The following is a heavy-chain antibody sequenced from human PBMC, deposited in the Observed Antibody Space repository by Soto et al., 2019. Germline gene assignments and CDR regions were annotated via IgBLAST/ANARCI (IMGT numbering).Heavy chain of an antibody. CDR2: ISAYNGNT. D-gene: IGHD6-13*01. V-gene: IGHV1-18*01. CDR3: ARDAAAGLNDY. Sequence: QVQLVQSGAEVKKPGASVKVSCKASGYTFTSYGISWVRQAPGQGLEWMGWISAYNGNTKYVQKFQGRVTLTTDTSTSTAYMELTSLRSDDTAVYYCARDAAAGLNDYWGQGTLVTVSS. CDR1: GYTFTSYG. J-gene: IGHJ4*02.